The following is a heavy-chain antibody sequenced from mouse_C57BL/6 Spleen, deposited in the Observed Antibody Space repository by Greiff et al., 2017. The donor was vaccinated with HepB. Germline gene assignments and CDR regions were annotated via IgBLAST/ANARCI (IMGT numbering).Heavy chain of an antibody. J-gene: IGHJ2*01. CDR2: INPNNGGT. CDR3: ARLTDYYGSSYAGTYFDY. CDR1: GYTFTDYY. Sequence: VQLQQSGPELVKPGASVKISCKASGYTFTDYYMNWVKQSHGKSLEWIGDINPNNGGTSYNQKFKGKATLTVDKSSSTACMELRSLTSEDSAVYYCARLTDYYGSSYAGTYFDYWGQGTTLTVSS. D-gene: IGHD1-1*01. V-gene: IGHV1-26*01.